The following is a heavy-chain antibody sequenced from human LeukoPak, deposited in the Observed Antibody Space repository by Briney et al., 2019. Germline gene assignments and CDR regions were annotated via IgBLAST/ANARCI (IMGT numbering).Heavy chain of an antibody. V-gene: IGHV3-7*01. CDR1: GFIFNDYW. J-gene: IGHJ5*02. CDR3: ASSSYSSSSS. Sequence: GGSLRLSCAASGFIFNDYWMSWVRQAPGKGLEWVAKIRQDGSETYYVDSVKGRFTISRDNAKNSVFLQMNSLRAEDTAMYYCASSSYSSSSSWGQGTLVTVSS. D-gene: IGHD6-6*01. CDR2: IRQDGSET.